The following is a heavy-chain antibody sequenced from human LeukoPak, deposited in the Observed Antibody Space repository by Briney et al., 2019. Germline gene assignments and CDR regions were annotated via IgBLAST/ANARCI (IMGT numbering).Heavy chain of an antibody. V-gene: IGHV1-46*01. CDR3: ARGYYYDSSGYTLPLDY. D-gene: IGHD3-22*01. CDR2: INPSGGST. Sequence: ASVKVSCKASGYTFTSYYMHRVRQAPGQGLEWMGIINPSGGSTSYAQKFQGRVTMTRDTSTSTVYKELSSLRSEDTAVYYCARGYYYDSSGYTLPLDYWGQGTLVTVSS. CDR1: GYTFTSYY. J-gene: IGHJ4*02.